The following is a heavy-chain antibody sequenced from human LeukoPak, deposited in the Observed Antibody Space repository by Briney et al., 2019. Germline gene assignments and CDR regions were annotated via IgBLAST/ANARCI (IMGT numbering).Heavy chain of an antibody. J-gene: IGHJ4*02. V-gene: IGHV3-7*01. CDR3: ARGIVVPGIDY. D-gene: IGHD2-15*01. CDR1: GFTFSTYW. Sequence: PGGSLSLSCAASGFTFSTYWMNWVRQAPGKGLEWVANMKQDGSEKYYVDSVKGRFVVSRDNAKNSLYLQMNSLGAEDTAVYCCARGIVVPGIDYWGQGTLVTVSS. CDR2: MKQDGSEK.